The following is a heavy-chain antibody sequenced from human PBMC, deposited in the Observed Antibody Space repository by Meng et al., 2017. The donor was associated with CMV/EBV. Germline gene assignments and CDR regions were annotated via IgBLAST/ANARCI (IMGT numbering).Heavy chain of an antibody. CDR2: ISDGGII. V-gene: IGHV3-23*01. CDR1: GFTFSSYA. J-gene: IGHJ4*02. Sequence: GESLKISCAASGFTFSSYAMSWVRQAPGKGLEWVSSISDGGIIFYASSVKGRFTISRDNSKRTLYLQMNSLRANDTARYYCARDIGSGVDYWGQGTLVTVSS. CDR3: ARDIGSGVDY. D-gene: IGHD3-10*01.